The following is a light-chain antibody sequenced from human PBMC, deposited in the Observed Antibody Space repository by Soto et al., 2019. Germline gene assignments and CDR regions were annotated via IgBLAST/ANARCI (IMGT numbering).Light chain of an antibody. CDR3: QQYYDFRT. Sequence: DIQMTQSSSTLSASVGDRVTITCRASQNIYTWLAWYQQKPGKAPNVLIFKASNLETGVPSRFSGNGSGTEFSLTISSLQPDDFATYYCQQYYDFRTFGQGTKVEIK. J-gene: IGKJ1*01. CDR2: KAS. V-gene: IGKV1-5*03. CDR1: QNIYTW.